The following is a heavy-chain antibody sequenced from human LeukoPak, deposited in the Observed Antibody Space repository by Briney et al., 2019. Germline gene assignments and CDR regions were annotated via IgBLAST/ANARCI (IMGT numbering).Heavy chain of an antibody. J-gene: IGHJ4*02. CDR1: GGTFSSYA. D-gene: IGHD2-21*01. CDR3: ARGADVVYFDY. Sequence: ASVKVSCKASGGTFSSYAISRVRQAPGQGLEWMGRIIPIFGTANYAQKFQGRVTITTDESTSTAYMELSSLRSEDTAVYYCARGADVVYFDYWGQGTLVTVSS. V-gene: IGHV1-69*05. CDR2: IIPIFGTA.